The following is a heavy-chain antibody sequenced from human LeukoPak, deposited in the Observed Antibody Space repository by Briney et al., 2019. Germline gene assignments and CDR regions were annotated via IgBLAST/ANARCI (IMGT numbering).Heavy chain of an antibody. Sequence: GGSLRLSCAASGFTFSSYAMSWVRQAPGKGLEWVSGISWNSGSIGYADSVKGRFTISRDNAKNSLYLQMNSLRAEDTALYYCAKTVAATGYYYYGMDVWGQGTTVTVSS. CDR1: GFTFSSYA. D-gene: IGHD2-15*01. J-gene: IGHJ6*02. CDR2: ISWNSGSI. V-gene: IGHV3-9*01. CDR3: AKTVAATGYYYYGMDV.